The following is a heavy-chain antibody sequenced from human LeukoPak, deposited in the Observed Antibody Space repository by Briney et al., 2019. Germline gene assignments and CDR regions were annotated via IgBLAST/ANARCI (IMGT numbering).Heavy chain of an antibody. CDR3: TRDIGRLRGDAFDF. Sequence: GGSLRLSCTASGFTFSTYATHWVRQAPGKGLEYVSGISGNGRSAFYASSVKGRFTVSRDNSKDTLYLQMGSLRAEDMAVYYCTRDIGRLRGDAFDFWGQGTMVTVSS. J-gene: IGHJ3*01. CDR2: ISGNGRSA. CDR1: GFTFSTYA. V-gene: IGHV3-64*01. D-gene: IGHD2-15*01.